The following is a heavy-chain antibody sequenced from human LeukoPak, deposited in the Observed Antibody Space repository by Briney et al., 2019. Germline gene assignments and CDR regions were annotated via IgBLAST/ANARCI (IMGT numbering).Heavy chain of an antibody. CDR1: GFTFSSYA. CDR3: GKEGRYAILTGYYRRPGFDY. V-gene: IGHV3-23*01. J-gene: IGHJ4*02. CDR2: FSGGGGNT. D-gene: IGHD3-9*01. Sequence: GGSLRLSCAASGFTFSSYAMSWVRQAPGKGLEWVTAFSGGGGNTYYADSVKGRFTISRDNSKNTLYLQMNSLRADDTAVYYCGKEGRYAILTGYYRRPGFDYWGQGTLVTVSS.